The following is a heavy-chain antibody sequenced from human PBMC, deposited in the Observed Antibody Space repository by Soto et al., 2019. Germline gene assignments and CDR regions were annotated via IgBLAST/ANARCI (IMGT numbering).Heavy chain of an antibody. J-gene: IGHJ4*02. Sequence: PGGSLRLSCAASGFTFSSYGMHWVRQAPGKGLEWVAVISYDGSKKYYADSVKGRFTISRDNSKNTLYLQMNSLRAEDTAVYYCAKVWSRWLQPGGYYDYWGQGTLVTVSS. CDR3: AKVWSRWLQPGGYYDY. CDR1: GFTFSSYG. D-gene: IGHD5-12*01. CDR2: ISYDGSKK. V-gene: IGHV3-30*18.